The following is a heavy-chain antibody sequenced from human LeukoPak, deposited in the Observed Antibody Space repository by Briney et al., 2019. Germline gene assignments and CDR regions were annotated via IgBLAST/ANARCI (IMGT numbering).Heavy chain of an antibody. CDR3: ALSNYYDSSGYYY. D-gene: IGHD3-22*01. Sequence: PGGSLRLSCAASGFTVSSNYMSWVRQAPGKGLEWVSIIYSGGSTYYADSVKGRFTISRDNSKNTLYLQMNSLRAEDTAVYYCALSNYYDSSGYYYWGQGTLVTVSS. CDR2: IYSGGST. J-gene: IGHJ4*02. V-gene: IGHV3-53*01. CDR1: GFTVSSNY.